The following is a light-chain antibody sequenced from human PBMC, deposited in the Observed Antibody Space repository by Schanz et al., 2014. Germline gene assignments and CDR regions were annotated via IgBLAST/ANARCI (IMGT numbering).Light chain of an antibody. CDR2: GAS. Sequence: EIVLTQSPGTLSLSPGERATLSCRASQSVSSSYLAWYQQKPGQAPRLLISGASSRATGIPDRFSGSGSGTDFTLIIHRLEPEDFAVYYCQQYGGSPRTFGGGTKVEIK. V-gene: IGKV3-20*01. CDR1: QSVSSSY. CDR3: QQYGGSPRT. J-gene: IGKJ4*01.